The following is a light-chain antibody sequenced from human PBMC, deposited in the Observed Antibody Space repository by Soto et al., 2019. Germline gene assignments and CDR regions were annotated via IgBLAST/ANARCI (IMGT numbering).Light chain of an antibody. CDR3: QQYENRPYT. V-gene: IGKV1-33*01. CDR1: QDISKF. CDR2: DAS. J-gene: IGKJ3*01. Sequence: DIQMTQSPSSLSASIGDRVSFTCQASQDISKFLNWYQHKPGQAPSLLIYDASKSQFGVPSSFSGSGSGTDFTLTISSLQPEDNATYYCQQYENRPYTFGPGTKV.